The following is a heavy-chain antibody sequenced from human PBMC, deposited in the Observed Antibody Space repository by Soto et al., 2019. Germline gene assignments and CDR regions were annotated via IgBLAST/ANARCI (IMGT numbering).Heavy chain of an antibody. Sequence: PSETLSLTCAVYGGSFSGYDWSWIRQPPGKGLEWIGEINHSGSTNYNPSLKSRVTISVDTSKNQFSLKLSSVTAADTAVYYCARSIPALILGYCRSTSCYRGLGWFDPWGQGTLVTVSS. CDR1: GGSFSGYD. J-gene: IGHJ5*02. V-gene: IGHV4-34*01. D-gene: IGHD2-2*02. CDR3: ARSIPALILGYCRSTSCYRGLGWFDP. CDR2: INHSGST.